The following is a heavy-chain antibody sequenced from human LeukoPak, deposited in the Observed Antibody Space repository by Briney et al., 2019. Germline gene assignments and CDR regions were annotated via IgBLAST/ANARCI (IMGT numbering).Heavy chain of an antibody. CDR2: ISGSGGST. CDR3: ATQWELHPAF. CDR1: GFTFSSYA. V-gene: IGHV3-23*01. J-gene: IGHJ4*02. D-gene: IGHD1-26*01. Sequence: GGSLRLSCAASGFTFSSYAMSWVRQAPGKGLEWVSGISGSGGSTYYADSVKGRFTISRDNAKNSLYLQMNSLRAEDTAVYYCATQWELHPAFWGQGTLVTVSS.